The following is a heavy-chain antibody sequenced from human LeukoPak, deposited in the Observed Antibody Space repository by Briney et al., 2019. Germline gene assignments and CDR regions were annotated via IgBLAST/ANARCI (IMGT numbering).Heavy chain of an antibody. CDR3: ARGGDIVVVPAAHPYFDY. CDR2: IYYSGST. D-gene: IGHD2-2*01. J-gene: IGHJ4*02. Sequence: SETLSLTCTVSGGSISSYYWSWLRQPPGKGLEWIGYIYYSGSTNYNPSLTSRGTISVDTNKNKCSQTRRYVNAADTAGYYCARGGDIVVVPAAHPYFDYWGQGTLVTVSS. CDR1: GGSISSYY. V-gene: IGHV4-59*01.